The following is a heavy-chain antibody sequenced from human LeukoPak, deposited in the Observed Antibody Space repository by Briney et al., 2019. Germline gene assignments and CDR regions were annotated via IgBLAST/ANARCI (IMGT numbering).Heavy chain of an antibody. D-gene: IGHD3-10*01. Sequence: GRSLRLSCAASGFTFSSYGMHWVRQAPGKGLEWVAVISYDGSNKYYADSVEGRFTISRDNSKNTLYLQMNSLRAEDTAVYYCAKDQFGGFDPWGQGTLVTVSS. V-gene: IGHV3-30*18. CDR2: ISYDGSNK. CDR3: AKDQFGGFDP. J-gene: IGHJ5*02. CDR1: GFTFSSYG.